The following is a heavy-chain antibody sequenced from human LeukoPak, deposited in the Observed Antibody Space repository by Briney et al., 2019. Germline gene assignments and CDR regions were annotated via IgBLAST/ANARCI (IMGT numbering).Heavy chain of an antibody. D-gene: IGHD3-22*01. CDR1: GFTFSSYG. J-gene: IGHJ6*02. CDR2: ISYDGSNK. V-gene: IGHV3-30*18. Sequence: PGGSLRLSCAASGFTFSSYGMHWVRQAPGKGLEWVAVISYDGSNKYYADSVKGRFTISRDNSKNTLYLQMNSLRAEDTAVYYCAKDKRRYYYDSSGPLDVWGQGTTVTVSS. CDR3: AKDKRRYYYDSSGPLDV.